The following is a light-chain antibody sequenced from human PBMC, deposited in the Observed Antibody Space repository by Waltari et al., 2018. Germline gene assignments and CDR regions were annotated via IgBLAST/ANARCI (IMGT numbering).Light chain of an antibody. J-gene: IGLJ2*01. Sequence: QSALTQPASVSGSPGQSITISCTGTSSDAGSYNLVSWYQQHPGKAPKPMFYEGSKRPSRVSNRFSGSKSGNTASLTISGLQAEDEADYYCCSYAGSILFGGGTKLTVL. CDR3: CSYAGSIL. CDR1: SSDAGSYNL. CDR2: EGS. V-gene: IGLV2-23*01.